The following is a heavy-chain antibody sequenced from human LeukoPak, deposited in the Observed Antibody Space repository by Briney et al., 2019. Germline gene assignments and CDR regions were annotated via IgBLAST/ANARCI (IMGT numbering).Heavy chain of an antibody. CDR2: INHSGST. CDR3: ARGQGLTVTTV. J-gene: IGHJ4*02. Sequence: SETLSLTCAVYGGSFSGYYWSWIRQPPGKGLEWIGEINHSGSTNYNPSLKSRVTISVDTSKNQFSLKLSSVTAADTAIYYCARGQGLTVTTVWGQGTLVTVSS. V-gene: IGHV4-34*01. D-gene: IGHD4-17*01. CDR1: GGSFSGYY.